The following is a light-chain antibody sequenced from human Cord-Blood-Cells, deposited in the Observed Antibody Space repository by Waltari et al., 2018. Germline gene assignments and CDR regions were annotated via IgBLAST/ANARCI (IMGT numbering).Light chain of an antibody. CDR2: SAS. Sequence: DIQMTQSQSYLSASVGDRVTITCRASQSISSYLNWYQQKPVKAPKLLIYSASSLQSGVPSRFSGSGSGTDFTLTISSLQPEEFATYYCQQSYMTPWTFGQVTKVEIK. CDR3: QQSYMTPWT. J-gene: IGKJ1*01. V-gene: IGKV1-39*01. CDR1: QSISSY.